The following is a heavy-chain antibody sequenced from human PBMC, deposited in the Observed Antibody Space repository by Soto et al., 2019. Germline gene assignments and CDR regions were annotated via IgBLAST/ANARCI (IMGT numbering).Heavy chain of an antibody. Sequence: GGSLRLSCAASGFTFSGSAMHWVRQASGKGLEWVGRIRSKANSYATAYAASVKGRFTISRDDSKNTAYLQMNSLKTEDTAVYYCTLTPRDAFDIWGQGTMVTVSS. V-gene: IGHV3-73*01. CDR1: GFTFSGSA. CDR3: TLTPRDAFDI. J-gene: IGHJ3*02. CDR2: IRSKANSYAT.